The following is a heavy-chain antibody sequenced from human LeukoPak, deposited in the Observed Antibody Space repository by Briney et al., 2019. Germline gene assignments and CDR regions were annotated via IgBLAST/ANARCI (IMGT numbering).Heavy chain of an antibody. CDR3: ARQSGVDYYDSSGYQNYYYYGMDV. J-gene: IGHJ6*02. D-gene: IGHD3-22*01. CDR1: GGSISSYY. CDR2: IYYSGST. V-gene: IGHV4-59*08. Sequence: SETLSLTCTVSGGSISSYYWSWIRQPPGKGLEWIGYIYYSGSTNYNPSLKSRVTISVDTSRNQFSLKLSSVTAADTAVYYCARQSGVDYYDSSGYQNYYYYGMDVWGQGTTVTVSS.